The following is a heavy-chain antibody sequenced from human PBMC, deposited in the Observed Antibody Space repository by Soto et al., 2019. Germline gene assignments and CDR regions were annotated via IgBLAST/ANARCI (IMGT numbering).Heavy chain of an antibody. CDR2: ISYDGYLK. CDR1: GFTCGTSG. CDR3: AKDFKVSGSHYGTLNYYYGMDV. Sequence: XVSLRLSCAASGFTCGTSGMQWVRQAPGKGLEWVAVISYDGYLKYYVDAVKGRFTVARDNSKNTLFLEMNSLRVEDTAVYFCAKDFKVSGSHYGTLNYYYGMDVWGQGTTVTVSS. D-gene: IGHD3-10*01. V-gene: IGHV3-30*18. J-gene: IGHJ6*02.